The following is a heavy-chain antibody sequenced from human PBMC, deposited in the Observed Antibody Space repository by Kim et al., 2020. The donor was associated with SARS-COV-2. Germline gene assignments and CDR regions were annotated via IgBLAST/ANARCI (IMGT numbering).Heavy chain of an antibody. J-gene: IGHJ4*02. Sequence: PSLKSRVTISVDTSKNQFSLKLSSVTAADTAVYYCARGIAAAGNYYFDYWGQGTLVTVSS. CDR3: ARGIAAAGNYYFDY. D-gene: IGHD6-13*01. V-gene: IGHV4-59*09.